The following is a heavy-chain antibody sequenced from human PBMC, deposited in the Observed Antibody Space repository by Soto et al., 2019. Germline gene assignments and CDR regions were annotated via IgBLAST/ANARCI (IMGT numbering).Heavy chain of an antibody. CDR3: AHRKIADYGDYGSVAGGVSWDGPFFDY. D-gene: IGHD4-17*01. CDR2: IYWDDDK. J-gene: IGHJ4*02. Sequence: SGPTLVKPTQTLTLTCTFSGFSLSTSGVGVGWIRQPPGKALEWLALIYWDDDKRYSPSLKSRLTITKDTSKNQVVLTMTNMDPVDTATYYCAHRKIADYGDYGSVAGGVSWDGPFFDYWGQGTLVTVSS. CDR1: GFSLSTSGVG. V-gene: IGHV2-5*02.